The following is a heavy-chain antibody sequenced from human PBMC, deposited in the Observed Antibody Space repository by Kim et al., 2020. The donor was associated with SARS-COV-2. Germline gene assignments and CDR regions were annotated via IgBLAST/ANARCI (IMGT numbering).Heavy chain of an antibody. Sequence: SETLSLTCTVSGASISSNNWSWIRQSPGKGLEWIGYLFYSGDTNYNPSLKSRVTISGETSKNQFSLRLRSVTAADTAVYFCARHRIRDSTGSYFDSWGQGTLVTVSS. J-gene: IGHJ4*02. D-gene: IGHD3-22*01. V-gene: IGHV4-59*08. CDR3: ARHRIRDSTGSYFDS. CDR1: GASISSNN. CDR2: LFYSGDT.